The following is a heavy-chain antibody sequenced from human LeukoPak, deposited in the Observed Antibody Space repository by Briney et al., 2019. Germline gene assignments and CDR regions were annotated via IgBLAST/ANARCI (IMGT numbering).Heavy chain of an antibody. CDR2: INHGGST. CDR1: GGSFSGYY. CDR3: ATVGRLEGAAFDY. V-gene: IGHV4-34*01. D-gene: IGHD1-26*01. Sequence: PSETLSLTCAVYGGSFSGYYWSWIRQPPGKGLEWIGEINHGGSTNYNPSLKSRVTISVDTSKNQFSLKLSSVTAADTAVYYCATVGRLEGAAFDYWGQGTLVTVSS. J-gene: IGHJ4*02.